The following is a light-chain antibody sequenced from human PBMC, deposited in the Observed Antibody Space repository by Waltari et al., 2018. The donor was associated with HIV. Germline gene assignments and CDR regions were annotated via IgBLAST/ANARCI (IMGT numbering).Light chain of an antibody. CDR2: EVS. Sequence: QSALTQPPSASGSLGQSVTISCTGSSRHIGASESVPWFQQHPNNAPKLLLYEVSKRPSGVPDRFSGSGSGETAFLSVSGLQPDDTAGYFCSSYGDNIRVLFGGGTNLTVL. CDR1: SRHIGASES. CDR3: SSYGDNIRVL. V-gene: IGLV2-8*01. J-gene: IGLJ2*01.